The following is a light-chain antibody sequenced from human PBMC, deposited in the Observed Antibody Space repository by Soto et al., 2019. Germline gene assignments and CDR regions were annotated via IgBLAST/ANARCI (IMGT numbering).Light chain of an antibody. V-gene: IGKV1-39*01. J-gene: IGKJ2*01. CDR3: QQSYIIPYT. CDR1: QSISSN. Sequence: DIQMTQSPSSLSASVGDRVTITCRASQSISSNLNWYQQKPGKAPKLLIYAASSFQSGVPSRFSGSGSGTDFSLTISSLQPEDFATYFCQQSYIIPYTFGQRTKLEIK. CDR2: AAS.